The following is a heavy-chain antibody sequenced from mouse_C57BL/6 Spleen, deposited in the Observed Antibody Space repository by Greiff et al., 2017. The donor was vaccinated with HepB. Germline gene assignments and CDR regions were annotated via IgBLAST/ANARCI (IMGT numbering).Heavy chain of an antibody. J-gene: IGHJ4*01. D-gene: IGHD2-5*01. V-gene: IGHV1-66*01. CDR2: IYPGSGNT. CDR1: GYSFTSYY. Sequence: VQLQQSGPELVKPGASVKISCKASGYSFTSYYIHWVKQRPGQGLEWIGWIYPGSGNTKYNEKFKGKATLTAATSSSTAYMQLSSLTSEDSAVYYCARRSNYSAMDYWGQGTSVTVSS. CDR3: ARRSNYSAMDY.